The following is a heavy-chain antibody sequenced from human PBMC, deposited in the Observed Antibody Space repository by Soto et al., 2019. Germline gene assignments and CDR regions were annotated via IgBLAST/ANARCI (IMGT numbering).Heavy chain of an antibody. CDR2: IIPIFGTA. D-gene: IGHD3-22*01. CDR3: ARNNYYDSSGYYYFDY. Sequence: SVKVSCKASGGTFSSYAISWVRQAPGQGLEWMGGIIPIFGTANYAQKFQGRVTITADESTSTAYMELSSLRSEDTALYYCARNNYYDSSGYYYFDYWGQGTPVTVSS. J-gene: IGHJ4*02. V-gene: IGHV1-69*13. CDR1: GGTFSSYA.